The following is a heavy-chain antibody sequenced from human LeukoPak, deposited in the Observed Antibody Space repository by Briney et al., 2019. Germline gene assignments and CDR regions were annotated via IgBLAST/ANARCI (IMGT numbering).Heavy chain of an antibody. J-gene: IGHJ1*01. V-gene: IGHV3-7*01. CDR3: AAHCSSTSCYRWAPRSRGGYHEYFQH. D-gene: IGHD2-2*01. Sequence: GGSLRLSCAASGFTFSSYCMSWVRQAPGKGLEWVANIKQDGSEKYYVDSVKGRFTISRDNAKNSLYLQMNSLRAEDTAVYYCAAHCSSTSCYRWAPRSRGGYHEYFQHWGQGTLVTVSS. CDR1: GFTFSSYC. CDR2: IKQDGSEK.